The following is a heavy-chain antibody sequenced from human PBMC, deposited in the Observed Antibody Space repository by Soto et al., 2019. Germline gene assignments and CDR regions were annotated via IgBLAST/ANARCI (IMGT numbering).Heavy chain of an antibody. CDR3: ASARYYYDSSGFDPFDAFDI. Sequence: VQLLESGGGLVQPGGSLRLSCAASGFTFSSYGMHWVRQAPGKGLEWVAVIWYDGSNKYYADSVKGRFTISRDNSKNTLYLQMNSLRAEDTAVYYCASARYYYDSSGFDPFDAFDIWGQGTMVTVSS. V-gene: IGHV3-33*01. D-gene: IGHD3-22*01. CDR2: IWYDGSNK. J-gene: IGHJ3*02. CDR1: GFTFSSYG.